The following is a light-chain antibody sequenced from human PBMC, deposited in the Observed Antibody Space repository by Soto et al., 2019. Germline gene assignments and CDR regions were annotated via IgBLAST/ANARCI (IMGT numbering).Light chain of an antibody. CDR1: QSVGSK. J-gene: IGKJ2*01. CDR3: QQYNNWPPVYT. V-gene: IGKV3D-15*01. Sequence: EIVMTQSPATLSVSPGEGATLSCRASQSVGSKVAWYQQRPGQAPRLLIYDTSTRATGIAARFSGSGSGTEFTPTISSLQSEDFAVYYCQQYNNWPPVYTFGQGTKLEIK. CDR2: DTS.